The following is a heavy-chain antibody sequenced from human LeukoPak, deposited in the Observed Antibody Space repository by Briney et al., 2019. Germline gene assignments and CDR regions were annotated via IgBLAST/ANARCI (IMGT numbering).Heavy chain of an antibody. J-gene: IGHJ3*02. CDR3: AKVRQNTNDAFDI. CDR1: GFTFSSYW. Sequence: GGSLRLSCAASGFTFSSYWMHWVRQAPGKGLVWVSCIDSAGSNTYYADSVKGRFTISRDISKNTLYLQMSSLRAEDTALYYCAKVRQNTNDAFDIWGQGTMVTVSS. D-gene: IGHD1/OR15-1a*01. V-gene: IGHV3-74*01. CDR2: IDSAGSNT.